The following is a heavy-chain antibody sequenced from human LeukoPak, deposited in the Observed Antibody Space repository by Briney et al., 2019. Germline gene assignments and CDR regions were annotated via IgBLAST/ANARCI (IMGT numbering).Heavy chain of an antibody. J-gene: IGHJ4*02. CDR3: ARGRDYYDSSGYYCLGY. V-gene: IGHV1-2*02. CDR2: INPNSGGT. Sequence: ALVKVSCKASGYTFTGYYMHWVRQAPGQGLEWMGWINPNSGGTNYAQKFQGRVTMTRDTSISTAYMELSRLRSDDTAVYYCARGRDYYDSSGYYCLGYWGQGTLVTVSS. CDR1: GYTFTGYY. D-gene: IGHD3-22*01.